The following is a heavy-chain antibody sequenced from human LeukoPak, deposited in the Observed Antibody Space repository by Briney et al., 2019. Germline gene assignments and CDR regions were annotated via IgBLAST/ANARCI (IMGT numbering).Heavy chain of an antibody. Sequence: ASVKVSCKASGYTFTGYYLHWVRQAPGQGLEWMGWIHPNSGGTSYAQRFQGRVTMARDTSISTAYMELSSLRSDDTALYFCARLASVPGWSQGTLVTVSS. CDR2: IHPNSGGT. V-gene: IGHV1-2*02. CDR3: ARLASVPG. J-gene: IGHJ1*01. CDR1: GYTFTGYY. D-gene: IGHD6-19*01.